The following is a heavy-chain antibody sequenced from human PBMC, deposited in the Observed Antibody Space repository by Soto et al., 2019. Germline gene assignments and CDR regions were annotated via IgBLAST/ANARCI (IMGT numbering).Heavy chain of an antibody. V-gene: IGHV4-4*02. CDR2: IHHGGST. CDR3: ARQVLYGDSFDY. D-gene: IGHD4-17*01. J-gene: IGHJ4*02. CDR1: GDSISSLNW. Sequence: PSETLSPTCAVSGDSISSLNWWRWVRQPPGKGLEWIGEIHHGGSTNYNPSLMSRVTISVDKSKNQFSLKLTSVTAADTAVYYCARQVLYGDSFDYWGQGTLVTVSS.